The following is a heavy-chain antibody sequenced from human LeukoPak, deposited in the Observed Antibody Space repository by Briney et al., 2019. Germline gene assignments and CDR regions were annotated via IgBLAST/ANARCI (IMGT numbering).Heavy chain of an antibody. CDR3: SRGIVVVVAATHRASWFDP. CDR1: GFTFSNAW. D-gene: IGHD2-15*01. J-gene: IGHJ5*02. V-gene: IGHV3-49*04. Sequence: GGSLRLSCAASGFTFSNAWMNWVRQAPGKGLEWVGFIRSKAYGGTTKYAASVKGRFTISRDDSKSIAYLQMNSLKTEDTAVYYCSRGIVVVVAATHRASWFDPWGQGTLVTVSS. CDR2: IRSKAYGGTT.